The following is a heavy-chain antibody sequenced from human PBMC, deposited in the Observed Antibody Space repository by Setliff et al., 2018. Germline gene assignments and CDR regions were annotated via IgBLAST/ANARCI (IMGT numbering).Heavy chain of an antibody. CDR1: GYSISSGHY. D-gene: IGHD3-22*01. Sequence: SETLSLTCTVSGYSISSGHYWGWIRQPPGKGLEWIGSISHSGSTYYNPSLRSRVTISVDTSKNQFSLKLSSVTAADTAVYYCASPNYYDSSGYYDYWGQGTLVTVSS. J-gene: IGHJ4*02. CDR3: ASPNYYDSSGYYDY. CDR2: ISHSGST. V-gene: IGHV4-38-2*02.